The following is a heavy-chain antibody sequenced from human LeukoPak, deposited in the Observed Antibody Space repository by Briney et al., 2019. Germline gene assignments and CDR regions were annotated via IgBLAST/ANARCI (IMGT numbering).Heavy chain of an antibody. CDR2: INPNSGGT. J-gene: IGHJ6*02. D-gene: IGHD6-6*01. V-gene: IGHV1-2*06. Sequence: ASVKVSCKASGYTFTGYYMHWVRQAPGQGLEWMGRINPNSGGTNYAQKLQGRVTMTTDTSTSTAYMELRSLRSDDTAVYYCARIAARPYYYGMDVWGQGTTVTVSS. CDR3: ARIAARPYYYGMDV. CDR1: GYTFTGYY.